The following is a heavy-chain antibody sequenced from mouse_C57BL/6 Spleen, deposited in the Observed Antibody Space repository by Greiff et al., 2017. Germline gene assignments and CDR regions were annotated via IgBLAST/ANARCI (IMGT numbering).Heavy chain of an antibody. CDR1: GYSFTGYY. CDR2: INPSTGGT. V-gene: IGHV1-42*01. J-gene: IGHJ3*01. Sequence: VQLQQSGPELVKPGASVKISCKASGYSFTGYYMNWVKQSPEKSLEWIGEINPSTGGTTYNQKFKAKATLTVDKSSSTAYMQLKSLTSEDSAVYYCARWGSNSAWFAYWGQGTLVTVSA. CDR3: ARWGSNSAWFAY. D-gene: IGHD2-5*01.